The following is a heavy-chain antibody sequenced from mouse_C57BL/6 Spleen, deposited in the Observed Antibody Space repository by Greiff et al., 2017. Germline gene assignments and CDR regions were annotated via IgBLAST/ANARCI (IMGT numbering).Heavy chain of an antibody. CDR3: ASGNDYEVFPYYFDY. CDR2: IYPGDGDT. V-gene: IGHV1-82*01. J-gene: IGHJ2*01. D-gene: IGHD2-4*01. CDR1: GYAFSSSW. Sequence: VQLQQSGPELVKPGASVKISCKASGYAFSSSWMNWVKQRPGKGLEWIGRIYPGDGDTNYNGKFKGKATLTADKYSSTAYMQLSSLTSEDSAVYFCASGNDYEVFPYYFDYWGQGTTLTVSS.